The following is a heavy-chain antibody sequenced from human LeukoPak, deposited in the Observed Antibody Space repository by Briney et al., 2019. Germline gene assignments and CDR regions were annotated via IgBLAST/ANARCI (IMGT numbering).Heavy chain of an antibody. V-gene: IGHV4-61*01. CDR1: GGSVSSGSYY. CDR2: IYYSGST. J-gene: IGHJ4*02. CDR3: ARAPRGVYDSSGYYTTPHDY. Sequence: SETLSLTCTVSGGSVSSGSYYWSWIRQPPGKGLEWIGYIYYSGSTNYNPSLKSRVTISVDTSKNQFSLKLSSVTAADTAAYYCARAPRGVYDSSGYYTTPHDYWGQGTLVTVSS. D-gene: IGHD3-22*01.